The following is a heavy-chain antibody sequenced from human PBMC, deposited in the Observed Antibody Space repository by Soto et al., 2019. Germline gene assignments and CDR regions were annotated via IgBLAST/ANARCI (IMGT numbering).Heavy chain of an antibody. CDR2: IIPIFGTA. D-gene: IGHD3-3*01. V-gene: IGHV1-69*01. CDR3: ARDNITIFGVVIISDYYYYGMDV. J-gene: IGHJ6*02. Sequence: QVQLVQSGAEVKKPGSSVKVSCKASGGTFSSYAISWVRQAPGQGLEWMGGIIPIFGTANYAQKFQGRVTITADESTSTACMELSSLRSEDTAVYYCARDNITIFGVVIISDYYYYGMDVWGQGTTVTVSS. CDR1: GGTFSSYA.